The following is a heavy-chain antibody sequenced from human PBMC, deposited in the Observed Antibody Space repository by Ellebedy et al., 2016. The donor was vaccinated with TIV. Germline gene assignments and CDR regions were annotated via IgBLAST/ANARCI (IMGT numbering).Heavy chain of an antibody. J-gene: IGHJ4*02. CDR1: GGTFSSYA. CDR3: ARLGGSSGRFQGPYDY. CDR2: IIPILGVA. V-gene: IGHV1-69*04. D-gene: IGHD1-26*01. Sequence: AASVKVSCKASGGTFSSYAINWVRQAPGQGLEWMGRIIPILGVAEYAQNFQGRVTFTADKYTTTAYMELSSLRSEDTAVYYCARLGGSSGRFQGPYDYWGQGTLVAVSS.